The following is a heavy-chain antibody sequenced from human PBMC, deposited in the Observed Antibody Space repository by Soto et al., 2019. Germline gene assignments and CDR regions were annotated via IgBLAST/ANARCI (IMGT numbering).Heavy chain of an antibody. J-gene: IGHJ3*02. V-gene: IGHV5-51*01. CDR1: GYSFTSYW. Sequence: PGESLKISCKGSGYSFTSYWIGWVRQMPGKGLEWMGIIYPGDSDTRYSPSFQGQVTISADKSISTAYLQWSSLKASDTAMYYCARPGSSWAHHGAFDIWGQGTMVTVSS. CDR3: ARPGSSWAHHGAFDI. CDR2: IYPGDSDT. D-gene: IGHD6-13*01.